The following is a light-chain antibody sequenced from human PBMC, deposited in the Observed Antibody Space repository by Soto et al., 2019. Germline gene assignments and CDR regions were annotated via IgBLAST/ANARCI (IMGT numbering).Light chain of an antibody. J-gene: IGKJ3*01. CDR1: QSVSSSY. CDR2: GAS. V-gene: IGKV3-20*01. CDR3: QQYGSSPLFT. Sequence: EIVLTQSPGTLYLSPGERATLSCRASQSVSSSYLAWYQQKPGQAPRLLIYGASSRATGIPDRFSGSGSGTDFTLTLSRLEPEDFAVYYCQQYGSSPLFTFGPGTKVDIK.